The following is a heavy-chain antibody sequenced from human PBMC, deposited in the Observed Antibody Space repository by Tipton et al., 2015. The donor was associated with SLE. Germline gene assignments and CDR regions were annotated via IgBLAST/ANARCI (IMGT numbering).Heavy chain of an antibody. Sequence: SLRLSCAASGFTFSDYYMSWIRQAPGKGLEWVANIKQDGSEKYYADSVKGRFTISRDNSKNTLYLQMNSLRAEDTAVYYCARDGGLDYWGQGTLVTVSS. D-gene: IGHD4-23*01. CDR2: IKQDGSEK. CDR1: GFTFSDYY. V-gene: IGHV3-7*01. J-gene: IGHJ4*02. CDR3: ARDGGLDY.